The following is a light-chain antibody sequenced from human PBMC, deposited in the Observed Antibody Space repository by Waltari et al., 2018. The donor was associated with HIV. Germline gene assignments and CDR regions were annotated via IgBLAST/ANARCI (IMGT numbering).Light chain of an antibody. CDR3: QVCDTSNDHPYV. CDR1: NIGSQG. J-gene: IGLJ1*01. Sequence: SYVLTQPPSVSVAPGQPASITCGGNNIGSQGVHWYQQKPGQAPVLVVYDDSGRPARIPGRFSGSNSGNTATLTISTVEAGDEADYYCQVCDTSNDHPYVFGTGTKVTVL. CDR2: DDS. V-gene: IGLV3-21*02.